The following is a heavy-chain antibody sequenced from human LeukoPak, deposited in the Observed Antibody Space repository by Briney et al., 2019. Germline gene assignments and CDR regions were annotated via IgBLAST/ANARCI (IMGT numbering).Heavy chain of an antibody. J-gene: IGHJ4*02. V-gene: IGHV3-9*01. CDR2: ISWNSGYI. CDR1: GFTFGNYA. CDR3: AKDRRSSWTGGYFDY. Sequence: PGRTLRLSCAAYGFTFGNYAMHWVRQAPGKGLEWVSGISWNSGYIGYADSVKGRFSISRDNAKNSLYLQMNSLRAEDTALYYCAKDRRSSWTGGYFDYWGQGTLATVSS. D-gene: IGHD6-13*01.